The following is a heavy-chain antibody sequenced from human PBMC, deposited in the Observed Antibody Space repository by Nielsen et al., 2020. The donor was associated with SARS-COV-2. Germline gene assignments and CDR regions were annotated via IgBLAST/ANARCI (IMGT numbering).Heavy chain of an antibody. CDR3: ARDLLITVAHLRSEYYHGMDV. Sequence: WVRQAPGQGLEWMGWINTGNGDTRYSQTFQDRLTITRDTSASTAYMELSSLRSEDTAVYYCARDLLITVAHLRSEYYHGMDVWGQGTTVTVSS. V-gene: IGHV1-3*04. CDR2: INTGNGDT. J-gene: IGHJ6*02. D-gene: IGHD6-19*01.